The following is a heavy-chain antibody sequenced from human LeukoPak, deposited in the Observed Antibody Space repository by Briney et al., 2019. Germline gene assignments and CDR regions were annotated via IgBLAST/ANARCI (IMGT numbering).Heavy chain of an antibody. Sequence: SETLSLTCTVSGGSISSYYWSWIRQPPGKGLEWIGYIYYSGSTNYNPSLKSRVTISVDTSKNQFSLELSSVTAADTAVYYCARGSEDIVVVPAASPEFDYWGQGTLVTVSS. CDR1: GGSISSYY. D-gene: IGHD2-2*01. CDR2: IYYSGST. V-gene: IGHV4-59*01. J-gene: IGHJ4*02. CDR3: ARGSEDIVVVPAASPEFDY.